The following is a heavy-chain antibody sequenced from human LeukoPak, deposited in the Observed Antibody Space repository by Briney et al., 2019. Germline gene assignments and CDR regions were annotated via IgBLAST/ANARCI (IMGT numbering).Heavy chain of an antibody. Sequence: GGSLRLSCAASGFTFNSYSMNWVRQAPGKGLEWVSSISGSNSYIYYADSVKGRFTISRDNAKNSLYLQIHSLRDEDTAVYYCAREFRDAFDVWGQGTRVTVSS. CDR2: ISGSNSYI. J-gene: IGHJ3*01. V-gene: IGHV3-21*04. D-gene: IGHD3-10*01. CDR3: AREFRDAFDV. CDR1: GFTFNSYS.